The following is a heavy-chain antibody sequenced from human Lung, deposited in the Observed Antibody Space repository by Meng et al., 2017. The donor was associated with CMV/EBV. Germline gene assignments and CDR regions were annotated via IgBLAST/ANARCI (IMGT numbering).Heavy chain of an antibody. CDR1: KFIFSKYA. CDR3: IKDFDSTGWYDEDF. V-gene: IGHV3-23*05. D-gene: IGHD6-19*01. CDR2: ISTSSTSA. J-gene: IGHJ4*02. Sequence: GESXKISXTVSKFIFSKYAMNWVRQAPGKGLEWVSLISTSSTSAYYADSVKGRFTISRDDSKSTLYLQMNNLRVEDTAVYYCIKDFDSTGWYDEDFWGQGTXVTVSS.